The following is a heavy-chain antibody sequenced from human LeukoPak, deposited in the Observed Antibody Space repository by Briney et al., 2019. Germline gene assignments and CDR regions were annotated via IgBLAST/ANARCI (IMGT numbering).Heavy chain of an antibody. D-gene: IGHD2-21*02. CDR3: AKDDLAYCGGDCYFDY. V-gene: IGHV3-21*01. CDR2: ISSSSSYI. CDR1: GFTFSSYS. Sequence: GGSLRLSCAASGFTFSSYSMNWVRQAPGKGLEWVSSISSSSSYIYYADSVKGRLTISRDNAKNSLYLQMNSLRAEDTAVYYCAKDDLAYCGGDCYFDYWGQGTLVTVSS. J-gene: IGHJ4*02.